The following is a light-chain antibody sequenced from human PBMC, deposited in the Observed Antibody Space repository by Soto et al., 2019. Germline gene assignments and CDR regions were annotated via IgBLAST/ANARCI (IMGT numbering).Light chain of an antibody. Sequence: EIVLTQSPVTLSLSPGERATLSCRASQSVSSSYLAWYQQKPGQAPRLLIYGASSRATGIPDRFSDSGSGTDFTLTISRLEPEDFAVYYCQQYTGTFGQGTKVDIK. CDR1: QSVSSSY. J-gene: IGKJ1*01. V-gene: IGKV3-20*01. CDR2: GAS. CDR3: QQYTGT.